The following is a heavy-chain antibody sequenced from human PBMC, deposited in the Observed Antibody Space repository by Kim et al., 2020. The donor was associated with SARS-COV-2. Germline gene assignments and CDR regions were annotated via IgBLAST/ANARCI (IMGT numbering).Heavy chain of an antibody. CDR1: GFNFRNYA. V-gene: IGHV3-30*03. Sequence: GGSLRLSCRASGFNFRNYAMHWVRQAPGRGLEWVAVISFDGNNKYYVDSVKDRFSMSRDNSRNTVFLHMNSLKTEDTGVYFCARDSLTRLIYHMDVWGKGTSVTVSS. J-gene: IGHJ6*04. CDR2: ISFDGNNK. CDR3: ARDSLTRLIYHMDV. D-gene: IGHD2-21*02.